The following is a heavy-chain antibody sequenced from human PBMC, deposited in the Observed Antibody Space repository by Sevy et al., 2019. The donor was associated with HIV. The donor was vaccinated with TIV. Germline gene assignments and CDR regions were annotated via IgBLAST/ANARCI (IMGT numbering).Heavy chain of an antibody. CDR1: GGSMNNYF. D-gene: IGHD6-25*01. V-gene: IGHV4-59*01. J-gene: IGHJ4*02. Sequence: SETLSLTCTVSGGSMNNYFWSWIRQPPGKALEWIGYIYYSGSTNYNPSLKSRFTISVDTSKNQFSLKLSSVTAADTAVYYCARESIGAVGDFDYWGQGTLVTVSS. CDR3: ARESIGAVGDFDY. CDR2: IYYSGST.